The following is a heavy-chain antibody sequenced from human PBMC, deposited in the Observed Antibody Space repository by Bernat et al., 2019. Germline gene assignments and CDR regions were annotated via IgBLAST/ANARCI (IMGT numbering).Heavy chain of an antibody. V-gene: IGHV3-11*06. D-gene: IGHD4-17*01. Sequence: QVQLVESGGGLVKPGGSLRLSCAASGFTFSDYYMSWIRQAPGKGLEWVSYISSSSSYTNYADSVKGRFTISRDNAKNSLYLQMNSLRAEDTAVYYCARVPYGDYYYYYMDVWGKGTTVTVSS. J-gene: IGHJ6*03. CDR3: ARVPYGDYYYYYMDV. CDR1: GFTFSDYY. CDR2: ISSSSSYT.